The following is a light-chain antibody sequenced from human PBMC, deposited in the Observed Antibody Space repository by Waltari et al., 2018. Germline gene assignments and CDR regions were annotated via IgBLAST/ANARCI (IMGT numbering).Light chain of an antibody. CDR2: DDS. J-gene: IGLJ2*01. CDR3: QVWDSRSDHVV. V-gene: IGLV3-21*01. CDR1: NIGYYS. Sequence: SYVLTQPPSVSVAPGKTATITCGGTNIGYYSVHWYQQRPGQAPVLVVQDDSDRPSGIPERFAGSTSGKSATLTITRVEAGDEADYYCQVWDSRSDHVVFGGGTKLTVL.